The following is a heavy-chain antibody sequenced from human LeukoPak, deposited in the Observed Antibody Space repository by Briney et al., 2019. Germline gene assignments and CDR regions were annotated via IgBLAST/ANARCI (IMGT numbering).Heavy chain of an antibody. D-gene: IGHD6-19*01. J-gene: IGHJ4*02. CDR3: GSGWSEFYFDY. Sequence: PSETLSLTSSVSGGSITSANHYWSWICQSPGKGLEWIGYISYSGSTYYNPSLKSRLTISLDTSKNQFSLKLTSVTAADTAVYYCGSGWSEFYFDYGGQGTLITVSS. V-gene: IGHV4-30-4*08. CDR1: GGSITSANHY. CDR2: ISYSGST.